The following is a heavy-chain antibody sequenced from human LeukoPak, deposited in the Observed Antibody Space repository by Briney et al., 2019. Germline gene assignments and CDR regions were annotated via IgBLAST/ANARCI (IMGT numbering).Heavy chain of an antibody. CDR2: INPSGGST. V-gene: IGHV1-46*01. D-gene: IGHD5-18*01. J-gene: IGHJ6*02. CDR3: AREPIQLGQGDYYYYGMDV. CDR1: GYTFTSYY. Sequence: ASVKVSCKASGYTFTSYYMHWVRQAPGPGLEWMGVINPSGGSTSYAQKFQGGVTMTRDTSTSTVYMELSSLRSEDTAVYYCAREPIQLGQGDYYYYGMDVWGQGTTVTVSS.